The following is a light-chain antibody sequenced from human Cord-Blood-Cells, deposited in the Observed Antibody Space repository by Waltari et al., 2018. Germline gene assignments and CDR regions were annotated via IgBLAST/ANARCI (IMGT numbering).Light chain of an antibody. CDR3: SSYTSSSTWV. CDR1: SRDGGGYKY. J-gene: IGLJ3*02. CDR2: DVG. V-gene: IGLV2-14*01. Sequence: QSALPQPDPVSGPPGQSITISCTGPSRDGGGYKYVSWYKPHPGKAPKLKIYDVGKRPSGVSNRFSGSKSGNTASLTISGLQAEDEADYYCSSYTSSSTWVFGGGTKLTVL.